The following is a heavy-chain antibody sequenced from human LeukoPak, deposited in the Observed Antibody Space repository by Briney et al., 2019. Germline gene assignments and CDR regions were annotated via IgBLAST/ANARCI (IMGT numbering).Heavy chain of an antibody. CDR3: AKSGNTETVDY. V-gene: IGHV3-23*01. D-gene: IGHD6-25*01. Sequence: PGGSLRLSWAASGFTLSSYAMSWVRQTPGKGLECVSTIRDSDGRTYYADSVEGRFTISRDNSTNTLYLQMNSLRAGDTAIYYCAKSGNTETVDYWGQGTLVTVSS. CDR1: GFTLSSYA. CDR2: IRDSDGRT. J-gene: IGHJ4*02.